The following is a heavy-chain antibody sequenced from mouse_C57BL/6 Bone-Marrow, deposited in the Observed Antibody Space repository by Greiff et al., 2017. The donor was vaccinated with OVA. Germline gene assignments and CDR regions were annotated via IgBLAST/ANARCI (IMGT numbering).Heavy chain of an antibody. Sequence: QVQLQQSGAELAKPGASVKLSCKASGYTFPTYWIHWVKRRPGQGRDWIGYINPGSGITKYNKKFKEKATLTSDKSSSTAYMQLSSLTYEDSAVYCCARDGYCSYWYFDVWGTGTTVTVSS. CDR2: INPGSGIT. CDR3: ARDGYCSYWYFDV. D-gene: IGHD2-3*01. J-gene: IGHJ1*03. CDR1: GYTFPTYW. V-gene: IGHV1-7*01.